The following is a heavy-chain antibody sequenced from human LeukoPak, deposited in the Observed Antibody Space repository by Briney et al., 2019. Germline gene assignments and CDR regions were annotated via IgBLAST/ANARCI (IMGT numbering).Heavy chain of an antibody. CDR1: GFSFSSHG. CDR2: IIGGAGST. J-gene: IGHJ4*02. V-gene: IGHV3-23*01. D-gene: IGHD2-2*01. CDR3: AHGAMYQLDY. Sequence: PGGSLRLSCAASGFSFSSHGMGWVRQAPGKGLEWVSGIIGGAGSTYYADSVKGRFTISGDNSKNTLFLQMNSLGAEDTAVYYCAHGAMYQLDYWGQGTLVTVSS.